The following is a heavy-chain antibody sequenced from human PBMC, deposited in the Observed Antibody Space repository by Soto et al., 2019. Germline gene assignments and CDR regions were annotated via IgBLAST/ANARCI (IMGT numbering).Heavy chain of an antibody. CDR1: GGSISSSSYY. Sequence: SETLSLTCTVSGGSISSSSYYWGWIRQPPGKGLEWIGSIYYSGSTYYNPSLKSRVTISVDTSKNQFSLKLSSVTAADTAVYYCARESVLRYFDWSIIGHFDYWGQGTLVTVPQ. CDR2: IYYSGST. CDR3: ARESVLRYFDWSIIGHFDY. J-gene: IGHJ4*02. D-gene: IGHD3-9*01. V-gene: IGHV4-39*01.